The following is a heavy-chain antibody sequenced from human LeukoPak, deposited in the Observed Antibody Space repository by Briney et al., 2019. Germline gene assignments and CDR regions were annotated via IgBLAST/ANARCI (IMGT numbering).Heavy chain of an antibody. V-gene: IGHV4-34*01. CDR2: INHSGST. D-gene: IGHD1-26*01. CDR1: GGSFSGYY. Sequence: SETLSLTCAVYGGSFSGYYWSWIRQPPGKGLEWIGEINHSGSTNYNPSLKSRVTISVDTSKNQFSLKLSSVTAADTAVYYCARGQVGATPKFYFDYWGQGTLVTVSS. J-gene: IGHJ4*02. CDR3: ARGQVGATPKFYFDY.